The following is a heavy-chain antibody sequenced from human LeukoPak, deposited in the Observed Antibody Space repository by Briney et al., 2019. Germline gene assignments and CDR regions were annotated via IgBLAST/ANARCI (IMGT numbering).Heavy chain of an antibody. CDR2: IYYSGST. J-gene: IGHJ3*02. CDR1: GGSISSYY. D-gene: IGHD3-10*01. V-gene: IGHV4-59*01. Sequence: SETLSLTCTVSGGSISSYYWSWIRQPPGKGLEWIGYIYYSGSTNYNPSLKSRVTMSIDTSKNQFSLKLSSVTAADTAVYYCARVDGRYYYGSGSYSLALDAFDIWGQGTMVTVSS. CDR3: ARVDGRYYYGSGSYSLALDAFDI.